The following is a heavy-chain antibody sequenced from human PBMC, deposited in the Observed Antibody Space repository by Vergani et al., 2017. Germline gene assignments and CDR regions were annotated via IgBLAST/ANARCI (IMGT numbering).Heavy chain of an antibody. J-gene: IGHJ5*02. CDR2: VDTEDGET. Sequence: EVQLVQSGAEVNKPGATVNIYCKVSGYTFTDYYIHLVQQAPGKGLEWMGLVDTEDGETIYAEKFQGRVTITADTSTDTAYMELSSLRSEDTAVYYCATDRRVVRGRKDWFDPWGQGTLVTVSS. V-gene: IGHV1-69-2*01. CDR1: GYTFTDYY. CDR3: ATDRRVVRGRKDWFDP. D-gene: IGHD3-10*01.